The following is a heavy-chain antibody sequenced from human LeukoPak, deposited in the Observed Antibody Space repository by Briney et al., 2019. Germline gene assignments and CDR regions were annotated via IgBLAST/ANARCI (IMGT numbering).Heavy chain of an antibody. CDR1: RLVFSSSG. V-gene: IGHV3-30*02. CDR3: VRGSTVGAAFFDF. Sequence: GGSLRLSCEASRLVFSSSGMHWVRRAPGKGLEWVAFIRYDGSDKYYADSVKGRFTISRDNSKKILSLQMTTLRPDDTAIYYCVRGSTVGAAFFDFWGQGALVAVSS. J-gene: IGHJ4*02. CDR2: IRYDGSDK. D-gene: IGHD2-15*01.